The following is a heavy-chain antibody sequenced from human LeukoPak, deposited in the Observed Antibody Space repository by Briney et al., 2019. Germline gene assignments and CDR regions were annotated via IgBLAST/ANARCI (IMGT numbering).Heavy chain of an antibody. CDR3: ARDDFYYYYMDV. CDR2: IWYDGSNK. Sequence: GGSLRLSCAASGFTSSSYGMHWVRQAPGKGLEWVAVIWYDGSNKYYVDSVKGRFTISRDNSKNTLYLQMNSLRAEDTAVYYCARDDFYYYYMDVWGKGTTVTVSS. J-gene: IGHJ6*03. D-gene: IGHD2-21*02. CDR1: GFTSSSYG. V-gene: IGHV3-33*01.